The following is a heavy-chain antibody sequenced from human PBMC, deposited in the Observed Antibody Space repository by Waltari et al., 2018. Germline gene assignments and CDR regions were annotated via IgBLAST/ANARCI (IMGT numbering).Heavy chain of an antibody. CDR3: ARAVVPAAMAYYYYMDV. CDR1: GGSFSGYY. J-gene: IGHJ6*03. CDR2: INHSGST. Sequence: QVQLQQWGAGLLKPSATLSLTCAVYGGSFSGYYWSWIRQPPGKGLEWIGEINHSGSTNYNPSLKSRVTISVDTSKNQFSLKLSSVTAADTAVYYCARAVVPAAMAYYYYMDVWGKGTTVTVSS. D-gene: IGHD2-2*01. V-gene: IGHV4-34*01.